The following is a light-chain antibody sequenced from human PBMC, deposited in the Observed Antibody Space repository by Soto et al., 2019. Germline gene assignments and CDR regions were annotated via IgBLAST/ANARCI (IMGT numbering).Light chain of an antibody. CDR1: QSVSSY. CDR3: QQRSNWPRYT. Sequence: EIVLTQSQDTLSLSPGERSTLSFRSSQSVSSYLAWYQQKPGQAPRLLIYDASNRATGIPARFSGSGSGTDFTLTISSLEPEDFAVYYCQQRSNWPRYTFGQGTKVDIK. CDR2: DAS. J-gene: IGKJ2*01. V-gene: IGKV3-11*01.